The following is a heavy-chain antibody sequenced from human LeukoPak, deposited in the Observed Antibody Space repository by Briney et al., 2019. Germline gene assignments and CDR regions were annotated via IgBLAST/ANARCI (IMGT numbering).Heavy chain of an antibody. J-gene: IGHJ5*02. CDR2: INTNTGNP. V-gene: IGHV7-4-1*02. D-gene: IGHD6-13*01. CDR1: GYTFTSYY. Sequence: ASVKVSCMASGYTFTSYYMHWVRQAPGQGLEWMGWINTNTGNPTYAQGFTGRFVFSLDTSVSTAYLQISSLKAEDTAVYYCARESGPYSSSWHRVGWFDPWGQGTLVTVSS. CDR3: ARESGPYSSSWHRVGWFDP.